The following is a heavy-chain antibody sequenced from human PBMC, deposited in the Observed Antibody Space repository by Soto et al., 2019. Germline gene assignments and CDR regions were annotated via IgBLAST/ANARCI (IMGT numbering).Heavy chain of an antibody. V-gene: IGHV3-23*01. CDR3: ATASWGMTTVTHGAYFDY. D-gene: IGHD4-17*01. CDR2: ISGSGGST. CDR1: GFTFSSYA. J-gene: IGHJ4*02. Sequence: EVQLLESGGGLVQPGGSLRLSCAASGFTFSSYAMSWFRQAPVKVLEWVSAISGSGGSTYYADSVKGRFTISRDNSKNTLYLQMNSLRAEDTAVYYCATASWGMTTVTHGAYFDYWGQGTLVTVSS.